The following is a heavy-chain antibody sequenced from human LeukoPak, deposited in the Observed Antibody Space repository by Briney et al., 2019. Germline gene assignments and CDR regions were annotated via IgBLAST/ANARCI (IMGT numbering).Heavy chain of an antibody. Sequence: GGSLRLTCGASGFMFRNYGMHWVRLAPGKGLEWVAFIRYDGSIKYYVDSVKGRFTVSRDNSKNTLYLQMNSLRAEDTAVYYCATDDYRGLGYWGQGTLVTVSS. CDR2: IRYDGSIK. D-gene: IGHD3-16*01. V-gene: IGHV3-30*02. CDR3: ATDDYRGLGY. J-gene: IGHJ4*02. CDR1: GFMFRNYG.